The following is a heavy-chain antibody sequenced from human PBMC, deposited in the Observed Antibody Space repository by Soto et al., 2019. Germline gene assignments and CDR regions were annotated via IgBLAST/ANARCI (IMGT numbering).Heavy chain of an antibody. CDR1: GGTIGDYY. CDR2: IYYTGKT. V-gene: IGHV4-59*01. Sequence: PSETLSLTCSISGGTIGDYYWSWIRQPPGKGLEWLAYIYYTGKTDQNPSLERRVSISLGTSKNQFSLNLRSVTAAETAVYYCVRKHTRAGSFDSWGPGILVTVSS. CDR3: VRKHTRAGSFDS. J-gene: IGHJ4*02. D-gene: IGHD2-21*01.